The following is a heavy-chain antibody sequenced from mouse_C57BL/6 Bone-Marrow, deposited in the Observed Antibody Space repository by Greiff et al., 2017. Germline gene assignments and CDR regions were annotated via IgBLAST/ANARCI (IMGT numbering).Heavy chain of an antibody. D-gene: IGHD3-2*01. J-gene: IGHJ4*01. Sequence: EVHLVESGPGLVKPSQSLSLTCSVTGYSITSGYYWNWIRQFPGNKLEWMGYISYDGSNNYNPSLKNRISITRDTSKNQFFLKLNSVTTEDTATYYCARELDRGYAMDYWGQGTSVTVSS. V-gene: IGHV3-6*01. CDR1: GYSITSGYY. CDR3: ARELDRGYAMDY. CDR2: ISYDGSN.